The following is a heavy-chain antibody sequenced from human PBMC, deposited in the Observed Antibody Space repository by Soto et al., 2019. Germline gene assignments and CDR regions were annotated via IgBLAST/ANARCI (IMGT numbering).Heavy chain of an antibody. CDR1: GGSINSGGYF. J-gene: IGHJ4*02. Sequence: PSETLSLTCSVSGGSINSGGYFWSWTRQHPGKGLEWIGHIYNSGSTDYNPSLKSRVIISRDTSKNQFSLKLSSATAADTAVYYCARNYGGNVDYWGQGTLVTVSS. CDR2: IYNSGST. D-gene: IGHD4-17*01. V-gene: IGHV4-31*03. CDR3: ARNYGGNVDY.